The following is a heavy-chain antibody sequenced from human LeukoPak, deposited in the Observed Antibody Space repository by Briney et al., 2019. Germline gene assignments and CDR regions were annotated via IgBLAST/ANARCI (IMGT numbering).Heavy chain of an antibody. J-gene: IGHJ3*02. D-gene: IGHD5-18*01. CDR1: GYTFTGYY. CDR3: ARAGGYSYGDAFDI. V-gene: IGHV1-2*04. CDR2: INPNSGGT. Sequence: ASVKVSCKASGYTFTGYYMHWVRQAPGQGLEWMGWINPNSGGTNYAQKFQGWVTMTRDTSISTACMELSRLRSDDTAVYYCARAGGYSYGDAFDIWGQGTMVTVSS.